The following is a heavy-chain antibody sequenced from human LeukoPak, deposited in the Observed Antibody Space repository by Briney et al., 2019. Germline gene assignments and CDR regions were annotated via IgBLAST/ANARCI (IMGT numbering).Heavy chain of an antibody. D-gene: IGHD6-13*01. CDR2: ISSSSSTI. J-gene: IGHJ3*02. Sequence: GGSLRLSCAASGFTFSSYSMNWVRQAPGKGLEWVSYISSSSSTIYYADSVKGRFTISIDNAKNSLYLQMNSLRAEDTAVYYCARSKGSSWPDAFDIWGQGTMVTVSS. V-gene: IGHV3-48*01. CDR3: ARSKGSSWPDAFDI. CDR1: GFTFSSYS.